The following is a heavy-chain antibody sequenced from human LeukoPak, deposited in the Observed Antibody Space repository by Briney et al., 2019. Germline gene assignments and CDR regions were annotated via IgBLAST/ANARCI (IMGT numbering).Heavy chain of an antibody. CDR3: ARGYGSGSYYNY. Sequence: SETLSLTCTVSGGSISSGYYWTWIRQPPGKGLEWIGSIYYSGSTYYNPSLKSRVTISVDTSKNQYSLKLSSVTAADTAVYYCARGYGSGSYYNYWGQGTLVTVSS. CDR1: GGSISSGYY. V-gene: IGHV4-39*01. J-gene: IGHJ4*02. CDR2: IYYSGST. D-gene: IGHD3-10*01.